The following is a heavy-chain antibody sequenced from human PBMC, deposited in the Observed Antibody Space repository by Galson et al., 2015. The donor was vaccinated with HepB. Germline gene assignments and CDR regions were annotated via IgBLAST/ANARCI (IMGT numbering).Heavy chain of an antibody. J-gene: IGHJ1*01. D-gene: IGHD6-13*01. Sequence: SLRLSCAASGFTFDDYAMHWVRQAPGKGLEWVSGVSWNSGNIDYADSVKGRFTISRDNAKNSLYLQMNSLRAEDTALYYCAKAGTYSSSSGYFQHWGQGTLVTVSS. CDR1: GFTFDDYA. CDR3: AKAGTYSSSSGYFQH. CDR2: VSWNSGNI. V-gene: IGHV3-9*01.